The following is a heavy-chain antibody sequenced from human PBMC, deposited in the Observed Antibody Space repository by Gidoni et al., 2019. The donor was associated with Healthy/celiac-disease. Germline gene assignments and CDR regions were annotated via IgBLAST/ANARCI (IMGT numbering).Heavy chain of an antibody. Sequence: QVQLQQWGAGLLKPSETLSLTCAVYGGSFSGYYWSWIRQPPGKGLEWIGEINHSGSTNSNPSLKSRVTISVDTSKNQFSLRLSSVTAADTAVYYCARVRYSSSSGVDYWGQGTLVTVSS. CDR3: ARVRYSSSSGVDY. CDR1: GGSFSGYY. CDR2: INHSGST. J-gene: IGHJ4*02. D-gene: IGHD6-6*01. V-gene: IGHV4-34*01.